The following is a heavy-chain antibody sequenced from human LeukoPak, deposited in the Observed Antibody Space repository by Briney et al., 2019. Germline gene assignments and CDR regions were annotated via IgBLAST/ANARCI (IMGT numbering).Heavy chain of an antibody. CDR1: GDTFTDYF. CDR2: INPNNGGT. V-gene: IGHV1-2*02. Sequence: GASVKVSCKASGDTFTDYFMHWVPQAPGQGLEWMGWINPNNGGTNYAQKFQGRVTMTSDTSISTAYMELSRLRSDDTAVYYCVRDSSELGALWGQGSLVTVSS. CDR3: VRDSSELGAL. D-gene: IGHD1-26*01. J-gene: IGHJ4*02.